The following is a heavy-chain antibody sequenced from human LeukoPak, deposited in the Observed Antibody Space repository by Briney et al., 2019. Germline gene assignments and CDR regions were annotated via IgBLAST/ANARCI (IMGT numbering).Heavy chain of an antibody. CDR1: GGSIRDYQ. J-gene: IGHJ3*02. Sequence: SETLSLTCAVSGGSIRDYQWSWIRQPPGKGLEWIGSMYYSGSTNYNPSLKSRVTMSVDTSKNQFSLRLSSVTAADTAVYYCARHGGESIVAMILHAFDIWGQGTMVTVSS. CDR3: ARHGGESIVAMILHAFDI. D-gene: IGHD5-12*01. CDR2: MYYSGST. V-gene: IGHV4-59*08.